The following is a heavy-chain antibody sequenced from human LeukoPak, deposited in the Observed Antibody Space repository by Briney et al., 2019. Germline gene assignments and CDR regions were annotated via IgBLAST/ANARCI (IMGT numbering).Heavy chain of an antibody. V-gene: IGHV3-7*01. D-gene: IGHD6-19*01. CDR3: ARAAWYSGGWFTP. CDR1: GFTFSNFW. Sequence: PGGSLRLSCAVSGFTFSNFWMGWVRQAPGKGLEWVANINQDGSEKHYVDSVEGRFSISRDNTKNVLYLQMNSLRGTDTAVYYCARAAWYSGGWFTPWGQGATVTVSS. J-gene: IGHJ3*01. CDR2: INQDGSEK.